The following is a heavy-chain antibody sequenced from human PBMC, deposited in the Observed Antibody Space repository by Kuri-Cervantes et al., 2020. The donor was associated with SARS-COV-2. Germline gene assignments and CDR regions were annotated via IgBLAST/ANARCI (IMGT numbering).Heavy chain of an antibody. CDR2: IHWNSARM. J-gene: IGHJ4*02. D-gene: IGHD4-23*01. CDR3: AKAFYGGNRGGVDY. V-gene: IGHV3-9*01. Sequence: GGSLRLSCAGSGFKFVDYAMHWVRQVPGKGLEWVAGIHWNSARMVYAGSVKGRFTISRDNAKNSLYLQMNSLRAEDTALYYCAKAFYGGNRGGVDYWGQGTLVTVSS. CDR1: GFKFVDYA.